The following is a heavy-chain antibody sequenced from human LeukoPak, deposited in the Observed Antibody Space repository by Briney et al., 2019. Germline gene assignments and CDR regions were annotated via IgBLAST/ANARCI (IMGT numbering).Heavy chain of an antibody. CDR2: MKSNNGHT. Sequence: ASVTVSCTASGYTFTSFDFNWVRQATGQGLEWMGWMKSNNGHTGYAQKFQGRVTMTRDTSISTAYMELSSLTFEDTAVYYCARGPPKWGMVGYWGQGTLVTVSS. J-gene: IGHJ4*02. CDR1: GYTFTSFD. CDR3: ARGPPKWGMVGY. V-gene: IGHV1-8*01. D-gene: IGHD7-27*01.